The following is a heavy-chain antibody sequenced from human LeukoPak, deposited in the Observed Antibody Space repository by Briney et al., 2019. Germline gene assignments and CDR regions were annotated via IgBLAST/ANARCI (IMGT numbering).Heavy chain of an antibody. CDR3: AKDKARETFWSGYYTARPGY. D-gene: IGHD3-3*01. CDR1: GFTSSSYG. Sequence: GGSLRLSCAASGFTSSSYGMHWVRQAPGKGLEWVAFIRYDGSNKYYADSVKGRFTISRDNSKNTLYLQMNSLRAEDTAVYYCAKDKARETFWSGYYTARPGYWGQGTLVTVSS. CDR2: IRYDGSNK. J-gene: IGHJ4*02. V-gene: IGHV3-30*02.